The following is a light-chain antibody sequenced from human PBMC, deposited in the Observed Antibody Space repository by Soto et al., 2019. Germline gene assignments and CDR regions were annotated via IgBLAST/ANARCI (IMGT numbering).Light chain of an antibody. J-gene: IGLJ1*01. CDR1: SSNIGSNY. CDR2: SNN. V-gene: IGLV1-47*02. CDR3: AAWDDSLSGFYV. Sequence: QSVLTQPPSASGTPGQRVTISGSGSSSNIGSNYVYWYQQLPGTAPKLLIYSNNQRPSGVPDRFSGSKSGTSASLAISGLRSEDEADYYCAAWDDSLSGFYVLGTGKKVTV.